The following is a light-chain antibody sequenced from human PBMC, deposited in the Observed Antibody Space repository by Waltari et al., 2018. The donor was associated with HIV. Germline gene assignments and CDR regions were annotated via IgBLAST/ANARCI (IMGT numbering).Light chain of an antibody. V-gene: IGKV3D-20*01. Sequence: IVLTQSTATLSLSPGEGATPSCGARQSGSIGYLAWYQPKPGLAPMLGVRAVSNMASGVPDRFSGSGSATDFTLTISRLEPEDFAIYYCQQYDTSPLTFGGGTRVEIK. CDR2: AVS. CDR3: QQYDTSPLT. CDR1: QSGSIGY. J-gene: IGKJ4*01.